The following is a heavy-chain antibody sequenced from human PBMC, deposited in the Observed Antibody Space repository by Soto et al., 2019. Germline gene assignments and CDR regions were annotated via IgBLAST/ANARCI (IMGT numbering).Heavy chain of an antibody. D-gene: IGHD3-3*01. CDR1: GYTFTGHY. J-gene: IGHJ5*02. Sequence: QVQLVQSGAEVKKPGASVRVSCKDSGYTFTGHYIHWVRQAPGQGLEWMGWINPNSGSTTYAQKFQGRVTMTRDPSSSSAYMDRSSLRSDATAVFYWATVDGVVGIWFDPWGQGTLVTVSS. CDR2: INPNSGST. CDR3: ATVDGVVGIWFDP. V-gene: IGHV1-2*02.